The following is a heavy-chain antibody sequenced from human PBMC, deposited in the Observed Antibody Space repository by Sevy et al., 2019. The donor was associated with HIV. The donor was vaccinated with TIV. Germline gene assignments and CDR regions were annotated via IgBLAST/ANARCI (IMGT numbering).Heavy chain of an antibody. V-gene: IGHV3-30*04. Sequence: GGSLRLSCTAFGFTFSTYAMYWVRQAPGKGLEWVAVISDDGNNKDYADSVKGRFTISRDNSKNTLYLQMNSLRADDTAVYYCASHYYDSTGYYFPLEYWGQGTPVTVSS. J-gene: IGHJ4*02. CDR1: GFTFSTYA. D-gene: IGHD3-22*01. CDR3: ASHYYDSTGYYFPLEY. CDR2: ISDDGNNK.